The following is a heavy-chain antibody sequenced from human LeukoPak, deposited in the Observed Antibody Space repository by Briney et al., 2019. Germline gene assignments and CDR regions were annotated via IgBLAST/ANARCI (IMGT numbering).Heavy chain of an antibody. D-gene: IGHD4-23*01. V-gene: IGHV3-21*01. Sequence: GGSLRLSCAASGFAFNTYSMNWVRQAPGKGLEWVSSIGVSSNHLYYADSVKGRFTISRDNAKNSLFLQMNNLTADDTAVYYCSRVLGTHDYWGQGTLLTVSS. CDR3: SRVLGTHDY. J-gene: IGHJ4*02. CDR2: IGVSSNHL. CDR1: GFAFNTYS.